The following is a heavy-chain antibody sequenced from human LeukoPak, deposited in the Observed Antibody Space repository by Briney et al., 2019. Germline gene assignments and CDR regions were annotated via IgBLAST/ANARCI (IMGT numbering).Heavy chain of an antibody. Sequence: NTSETLSLTCSVSGYSISSHYWSWIRQPPGKELEWVGYILYGGSSSYNPSLRSRVTMSFYTSKNQFSLQLSSVTAADTAVYYCARGIPMANLVFDFWGQGTLVTVSS. V-gene: IGHV4-59*11. CDR3: ARGIPMANLVFDF. CDR1: GYSISSHY. D-gene: IGHD3-10*01. CDR2: ILYGGSS. J-gene: IGHJ4*02.